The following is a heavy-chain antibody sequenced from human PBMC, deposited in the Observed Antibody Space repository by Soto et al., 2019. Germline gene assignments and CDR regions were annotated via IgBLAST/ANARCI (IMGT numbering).Heavy chain of an antibody. CDR1: GGSFSGYY. CDR3: ARDLKFGQADY. Sequence: SETLSLTCAVYGGSFSGYYWTWIRQPSGKGLEWIGRIYTSGSTNYNPSLKSRVTMSVDTSKNQFSLKLSSVTAADTAVYYCARDLKFGQADYWGQGSQVTVSS. D-gene: IGHD3-10*01. CDR2: IYTSGST. V-gene: IGHV4-4*07. J-gene: IGHJ4*02.